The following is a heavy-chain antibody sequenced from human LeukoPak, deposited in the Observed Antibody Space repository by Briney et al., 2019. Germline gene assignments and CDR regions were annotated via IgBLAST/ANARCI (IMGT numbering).Heavy chain of an antibody. J-gene: IGHJ3*02. D-gene: IGHD6-19*01. V-gene: IGHV4-59*01. CDR2: IYYSGST. CDR1: GGSISSYY. Sequence: SETLSLTCTVSGGSISSYYWSWIRQPPGKGLEWIGYIYYSGSTNYNPSLKSRVTISVDTSKNQFSLKLSSVTAADTAVYYCARAGGWLAYHDAFDIWGQGTMVTVSS. CDR3: ARAGGWLAYHDAFDI.